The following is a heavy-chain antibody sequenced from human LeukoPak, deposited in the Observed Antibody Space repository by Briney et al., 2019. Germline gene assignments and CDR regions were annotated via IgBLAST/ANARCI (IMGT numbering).Heavy chain of an antibody. CDR3: ARGYYGSGSYSLDY. Sequence: PSETLSLTCTVSGGSISGHYWTWIRQPPGKGPVWIGSIFYSGSPNYNPSLKSRVTISVDTSKNQFSLKLSSVTAADTAVYYCARGYYGSGSYSLDYWGQGTLVTVSS. V-gene: IGHV4-59*11. D-gene: IGHD3-10*01. J-gene: IGHJ4*02. CDR1: GGSISGHY. CDR2: IFYSGSP.